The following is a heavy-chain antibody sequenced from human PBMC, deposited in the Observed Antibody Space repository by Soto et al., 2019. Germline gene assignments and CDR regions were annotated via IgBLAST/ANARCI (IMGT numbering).Heavy chain of an antibody. J-gene: IGHJ6*02. V-gene: IGHV3-7*05. CDR2: IKQDGSEK. Sequence: EVQLVESGGGLVQPGGSLRLSCAASGFTFSSYWMSWVRQAPGKGLEWVANIKQDGSEKYYVDSVKGRFTISRDNAKNSLYLQMNGLSAEDTAVYYYASCPPAWELLYYYGMDVWGQGTTVTVSS. CDR1: GFTFSSYW. CDR3: ASCPPAWELLYYYGMDV. D-gene: IGHD1-26*01.